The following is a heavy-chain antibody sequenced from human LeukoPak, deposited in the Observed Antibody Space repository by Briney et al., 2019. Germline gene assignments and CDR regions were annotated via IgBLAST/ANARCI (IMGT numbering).Heavy chain of an antibody. D-gene: IGHD2-2*01. CDR3: ATLPPLVPAGPADAFDI. CDR2: FDPEDGDT. J-gene: IGHJ3*02. Sequence: ASVKVSCKVSGYTLTELSMHWVRQAPGKGLEWMGGFDPEDGDTIYAQKFQGRVTMTEDTSTDTAYMELSSLRSEDTAVYYCATLPPLVPAGPADAFDIWGQGTMVTVSS. V-gene: IGHV1-24*01. CDR1: GYTLTELS.